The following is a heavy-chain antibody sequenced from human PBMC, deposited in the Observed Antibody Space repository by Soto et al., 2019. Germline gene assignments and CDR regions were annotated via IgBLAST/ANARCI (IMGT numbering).Heavy chain of an antibody. Sequence: GGSLRLSCAASGFTFSSYAMHWVRQAPGKGLEYVSAISSNGGSTYYANSVKGRFTISRDNSKNTLYLQMGSLRAEDMAVYYCARVGYYDGSGYNAFNIWGQGTMVTVSS. CDR2: ISSNGGST. V-gene: IGHV3-64*01. D-gene: IGHD3-22*01. J-gene: IGHJ3*02. CDR3: ARVGYYDGSGYNAFNI. CDR1: GFTFSSYA.